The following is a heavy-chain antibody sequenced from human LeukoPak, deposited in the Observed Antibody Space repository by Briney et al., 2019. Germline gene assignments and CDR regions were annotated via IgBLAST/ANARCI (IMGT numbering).Heavy chain of an antibody. CDR3: ARRPLVTTPLTV. CDR1: GYTLSSYR. J-gene: IGHJ4*02. V-gene: IGHV3-7*05. Sequence: HPGGFLRIACTASGYTLSSYRMSWDRQAPGKGLEWVANIKQDGSEKYYVDSVKGRFTISRDNAKNSLYLQMNSRRAEDTAVYYGARRPLVTTPLTVRGQRDRVTVSS. D-gene: IGHD4-17*01. CDR2: IKQDGSEK.